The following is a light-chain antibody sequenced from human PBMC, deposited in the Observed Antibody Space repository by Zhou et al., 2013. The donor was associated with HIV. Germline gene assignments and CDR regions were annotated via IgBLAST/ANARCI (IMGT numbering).Light chain of an antibody. J-gene: IGLJ3*02. CDR2: DND. CDR3: GTWDNSVSAGL. Sequence: QSVLTQPPSVSAAPGQKVTISCSGSSSNIGSYHVSWYQQLPGTAPKLLIYDNDRRPSGIPDRFSGSKSGTSATLGITGLQTGDEAEYYCGTWDNSVSAGLFGGGTKLTVL. V-gene: IGLV1-51*01. CDR1: SSNIGSYH.